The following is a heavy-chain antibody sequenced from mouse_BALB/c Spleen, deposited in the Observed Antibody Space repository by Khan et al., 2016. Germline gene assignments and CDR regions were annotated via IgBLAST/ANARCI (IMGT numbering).Heavy chain of an antibody. CDR3: AGAASK. J-gene: IGHJ2*01. CDR1: GLTFKDTY. D-gene: IGHD2-5*01. Sequence: VQLQQSGAELVKSGATVKLSCTASGLTFKDTYMHWLKQWPEQGLEWIGRIVPRSGSTKYDAKFQGKATITADTSSNTAYLQLSSLTSEDTAVDYCAGAASKWGQGTTLTVSS. CDR2: IVPRSGST. V-gene: IGHV14-3*02.